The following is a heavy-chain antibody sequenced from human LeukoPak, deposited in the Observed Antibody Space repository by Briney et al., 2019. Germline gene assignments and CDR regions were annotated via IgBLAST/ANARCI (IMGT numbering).Heavy chain of an antibody. Sequence: GGSLGLSCAASGFTFSSYGMHWVRQAPGKGLEWVARLVYDERIDYANSVKGRFSISRDNSKNTLFLDMSDLRVEDTAVYYCARDLSAAFDSWGQGVLVTVSS. CDR1: GFTFSSYG. CDR3: ARDLSAAFDS. V-gene: IGHV3-33*08. CDR2: LVYDERI. J-gene: IGHJ4*02. D-gene: IGHD6-19*01.